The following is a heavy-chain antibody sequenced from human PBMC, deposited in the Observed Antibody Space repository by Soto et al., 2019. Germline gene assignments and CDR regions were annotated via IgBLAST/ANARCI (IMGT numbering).Heavy chain of an antibody. V-gene: IGHV3-23*01. J-gene: IGHJ4*02. Sequence: EVQLLESGGGLVQPGGSLRLSCAASGFTFSSYAMSWVRQAPGKGLGWVSALSGSGGSTYYADSVKGRFTISRDNTKNTLYLQMNSLRAENTAVYYWAKVRGPSSTYYITIFGVDNWGQGTLVTVSS. CDR2: LSGSGGST. CDR3: AKVRGPSSTYYITIFGVDN. D-gene: IGHD3-3*01. CDR1: GFTFSSYA.